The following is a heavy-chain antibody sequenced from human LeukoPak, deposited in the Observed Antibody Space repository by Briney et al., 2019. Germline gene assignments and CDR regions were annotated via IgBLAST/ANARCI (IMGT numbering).Heavy chain of an antibody. CDR3: ARDSYDSSGYYSGY. D-gene: IGHD3-22*01. V-gene: IGHV4-39*07. Sequence: SQTLSLTCIVSGGSISSSSYYWGWIRQPPGKGLEWIGSIYYSGSTYYNPSLKSRVTISVDTSKNQFSLKLSSVTAADTAVYYCARDSYDSSGYYSGYWGQGTLVTVSS. J-gene: IGHJ4*02. CDR2: IYYSGST. CDR1: GGSISSSSYY.